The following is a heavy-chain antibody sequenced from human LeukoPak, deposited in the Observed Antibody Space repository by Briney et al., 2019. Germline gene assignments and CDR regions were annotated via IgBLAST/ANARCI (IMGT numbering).Heavy chain of an antibody. V-gene: IGHV4-34*01. CDR1: GGSFSGYY. J-gene: IGHJ2*01. CDR2: INHSGST. D-gene: IGHD5-24*01. CDR3: ARGDVEMATGVADWYFDL. Sequence: PSETLSLTCAVYGGSFSGYYWSWIRQPPGKGLEWIGEINHSGSTNYNPSLKSRVTISVDTSKNQFSLKLSSVTAADTAVYYCARGDVEMATGVADWYFDLWGRGTLVTVSS.